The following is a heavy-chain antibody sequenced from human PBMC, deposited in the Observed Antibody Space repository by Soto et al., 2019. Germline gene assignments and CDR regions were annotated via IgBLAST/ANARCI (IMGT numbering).Heavy chain of an antibody. Sequence: NPSETLSLTCAVSGGSISSSNWWSWVRQPPGKGLEWIGEIYHSGSINYNPSLKSRVTISVDKSKNQFSLKLSSVTAADTAVYYCARETYYDFWSGYYWFDPWGQGTLVTVSS. CDR3: ARETYYDFWSGYYWFDP. CDR2: IYHSGSI. J-gene: IGHJ5*02. D-gene: IGHD3-3*01. CDR1: GGSISSSNW. V-gene: IGHV4-4*02.